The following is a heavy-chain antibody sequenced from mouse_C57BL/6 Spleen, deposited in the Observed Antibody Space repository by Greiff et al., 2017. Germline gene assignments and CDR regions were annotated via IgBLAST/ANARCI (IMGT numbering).Heavy chain of an antibody. D-gene: IGHD1-1*01. V-gene: IGHV1-54*01. CDR3: ARDTLRFAMDY. CDR1: GYAFTNYL. J-gene: IGHJ4*01. CDR2: INPGSGGT. Sequence: QVQLKQSGAELVRPGTSVKVSCKASGYAFTNYLIEWVKQRPGQGLEWIGVINPGSGGTNYNEKFKGKATLTADKSSSTAYMQLSSLTSEDSAVYFCARDTLRFAMDYWGQGTSVTVSS.